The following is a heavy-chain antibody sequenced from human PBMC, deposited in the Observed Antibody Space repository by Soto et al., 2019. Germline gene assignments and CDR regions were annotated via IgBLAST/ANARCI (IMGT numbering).Heavy chain of an antibody. CDR1: GYTFTSYG. CDR2: ISAYNGNT. J-gene: IGHJ6*02. D-gene: IGHD2-15*01. Sequence: ASVKVSCKASGYTFTSYGISWVRQAPGQGLEWMGWISAYNGNTNYAQKLEGRVTMTTDTCTSTAYMELRSLRSDDTAVYYCASELRWYPNYYYYGMDVWGQGTTVTVSS. CDR3: ASELRWYPNYYYYGMDV. V-gene: IGHV1-18*01.